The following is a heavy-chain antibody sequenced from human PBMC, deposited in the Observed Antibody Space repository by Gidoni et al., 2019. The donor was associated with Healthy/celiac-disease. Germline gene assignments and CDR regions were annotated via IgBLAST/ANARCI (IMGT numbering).Heavy chain of an antibody. V-gene: IGHV4-39*02. CDR2: IYYSGST. J-gene: IGHJ3*02. Sequence: QLQLQESGPGLVKPSETLSLTCTVAGGSISSSSYYWGWIRQPPGKGLEWIGSIYYSGSTYYNPSLKSRVTIFVDTSKNQISLKLSSVIAADTAVYYCAREREIVVVNARPLGAFDIWGQGTMVTVSS. CDR1: GGSISSSSYY. CDR3: AREREIVVVNARPLGAFDI. D-gene: IGHD2-21*01.